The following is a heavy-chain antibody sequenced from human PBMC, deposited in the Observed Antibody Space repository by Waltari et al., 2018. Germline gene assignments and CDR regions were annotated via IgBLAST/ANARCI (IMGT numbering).Heavy chain of an antibody. J-gene: IGHJ3*02. CDR2: IIPIFGTA. CDR3: ASGVPAAKVAADI. V-gene: IGHV1-69*01. D-gene: IGHD2-2*01. CDR1: GGTFRSYA. Sequence: QVQLGQSGAEVKKPGSSVKVSCKASGGTFRSYAISWVRQAPGQGLEWMGGIIPIFGTANYAQKFQGRVTITADESTSTAYIELSSLRSEDTAVYYCASGVPAAKVAADIWGQGTMVTVSS.